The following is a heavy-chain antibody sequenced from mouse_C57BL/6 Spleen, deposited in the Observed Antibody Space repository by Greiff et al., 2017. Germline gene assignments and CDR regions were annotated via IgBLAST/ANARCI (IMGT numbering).Heavy chain of an antibody. CDR1: GFNIKDDY. J-gene: IGHJ3*01. V-gene: IGHV14-4*01. CDR3: TDAFAY. Sequence: EVKLVESGAELVRPGASVKLSCTASGFNIKDDYMHWVKQRPEQGLEWIGWIDPENGDTEYASKFQGKATITADTSSNTAYLQLSSLTSEDTAVYYCTDAFAYWGQGTLVTDSA. CDR2: IDPENGDT.